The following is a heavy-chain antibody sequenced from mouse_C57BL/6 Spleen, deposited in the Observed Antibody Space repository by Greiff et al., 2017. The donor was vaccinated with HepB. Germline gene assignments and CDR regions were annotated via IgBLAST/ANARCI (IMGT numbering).Heavy chain of an antibody. D-gene: IGHD1-1*01. V-gene: IGHV1-85*01. Sequence: VMLVESGPELVKPGASVKLSCKASGYTFTSYDINWVKQRPGQGLEWIGWIYPRDGSTKYNEKFKGKATLTVDTSSSTAYMELHSLTSEDSAVYFCARGDGSSYHAMDYWGQGTSVTVSS. CDR2: IYPRDGST. CDR1: GYTFTSYD. J-gene: IGHJ4*01. CDR3: ARGDGSSYHAMDY.